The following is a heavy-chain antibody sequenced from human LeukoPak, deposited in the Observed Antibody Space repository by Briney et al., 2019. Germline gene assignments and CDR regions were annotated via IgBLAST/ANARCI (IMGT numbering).Heavy chain of an antibody. CDR3: ARGPGHTPMAS. CDR1: GGSISTYY. D-gene: IGHD5-18*01. CDR2: IYYSGST. V-gene: IGHV4-59*01. J-gene: IGHJ5*02. Sequence: SETLSLTCTVSGGSISTYYWSWVRQPPGKGLEWIGYIYYSGSTNYNPSLKSRVTISVDTSKNQFSLKLSSVTAADTAVYYCARGPGHTPMASWGQGTLVTVSS.